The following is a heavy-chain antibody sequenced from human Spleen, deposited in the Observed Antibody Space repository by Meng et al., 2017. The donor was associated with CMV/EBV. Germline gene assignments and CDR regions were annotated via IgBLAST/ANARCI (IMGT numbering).Heavy chain of an antibody. D-gene: IGHD5-24*01. V-gene: IGHV3-74*01. CDR3: TSNGRYLQYTLDY. CDR2: INGDGSST. CDR1: GGSFSGYY. J-gene: IGHJ4*02. Sequence: VQLQQGGAGLLKPSETLSLTCAVYGGSFSGYYWSWIRQPPGKGLVWVSRINGDGSSTSYADSVKGRFTISRDNAKNTVYLEMNSLRAEDTAVYYCTSNGRYLQYTLDYWGQGIRVTCYS.